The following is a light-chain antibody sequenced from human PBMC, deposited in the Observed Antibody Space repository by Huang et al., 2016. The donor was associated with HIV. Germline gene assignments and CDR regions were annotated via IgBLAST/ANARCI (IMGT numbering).Light chain of an antibody. CDR3: QQYDNTPYT. V-gene: IGKV1-NL1*01. J-gene: IGKJ2*01. CDR2: ATS. Sequence: DIQMTQSPSSLSASVGDRVTITCRASQGITKSLVWYQQKPGKAPKLLLFATSRLERGVPSRFGGSGSGTDFTLTISSLQPEDFATYYCQQYDNTPYTFGQGTKLEIK. CDR1: QGITKS.